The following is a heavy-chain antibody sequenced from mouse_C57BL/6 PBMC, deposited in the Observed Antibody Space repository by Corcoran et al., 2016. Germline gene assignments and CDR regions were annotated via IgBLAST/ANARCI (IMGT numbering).Heavy chain of an antibody. D-gene: IGHD1-1*02. J-gene: IGHJ4*01. V-gene: IGHV1-76*01. Sequence: QVQLKQSGAELVRPGASVKLSCKASGYTFTDYYITWVQQRPGQGLEWTARIYPGSGNTYYNEKFKGKATLTAVKSSSTAYMQLSSLTSEDSAVYVCARERWDYAMDYWGQGTSVTVSS. CDR2: IYPGSGNT. CDR3: ARERWDYAMDY. CDR1: GYTFTDYY.